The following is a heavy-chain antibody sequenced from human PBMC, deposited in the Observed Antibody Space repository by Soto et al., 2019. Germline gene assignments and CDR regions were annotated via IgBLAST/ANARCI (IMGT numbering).Heavy chain of an antibody. CDR3: ANESGDGYNSHWYFDL. Sequence: SLRPSCGASGFTFDDYAMHWVRQAQGKGPEWVSGISWNSGSIGYADYVKGRFTISRDNAKNSLYLQMDSLRAEDTALYYCANESGDGYNSHWYFDLWGRGTLVTVSS. CDR1: GFTFDDYA. V-gene: IGHV3-9*01. CDR2: ISWNSGSI. D-gene: IGHD5-12*01. J-gene: IGHJ2*01.